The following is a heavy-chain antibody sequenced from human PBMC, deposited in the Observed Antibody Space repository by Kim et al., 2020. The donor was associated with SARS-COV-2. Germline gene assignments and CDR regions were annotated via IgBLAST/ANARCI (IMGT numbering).Heavy chain of an antibody. J-gene: IGHJ4*02. CDR1: GGSISSSSYY. Sequence: SETLSLTCTVSGGSISSSSYYWGWIRQPPGKGLEWIGSIYYSGSTYYNPSLKSRVTISVDTSKNQFSLKLSSVTAADTAVYYCARAPQDGDSSGYPEFWGQGTLVTVSS. D-gene: IGHD3-22*01. CDR2: IYYSGST. V-gene: IGHV4-39*07. CDR3: ARAPQDGDSSGYPEF.